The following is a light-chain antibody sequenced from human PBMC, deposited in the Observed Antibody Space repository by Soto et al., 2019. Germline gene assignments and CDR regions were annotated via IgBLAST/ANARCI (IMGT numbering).Light chain of an antibody. J-gene: IGKJ5*01. Sequence: EIVMTQSPATLSVSPGERATLSCRASQSVSSNLAWYQQKRGQAPRLLMYGASSRATGIPDRFSGSGSGTDFTLTISRLEPEDFVLYYCQHFRAFGQGTRLEI. CDR1: QSVSSN. CDR2: GAS. V-gene: IGKV3D-15*01. CDR3: QHFRA.